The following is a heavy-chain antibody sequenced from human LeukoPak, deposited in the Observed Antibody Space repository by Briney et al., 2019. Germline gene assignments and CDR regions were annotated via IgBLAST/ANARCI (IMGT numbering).Heavy chain of an antibody. CDR3: AKDRVPVVTPVLDY. CDR1: GFTFSSYA. J-gene: IGHJ4*02. D-gene: IGHD2-21*02. Sequence: PGGSLRLSCEASGFTFSSYAMSWVRQAPGKGLEWVSAISGSGGSTYYADSVKGRFTISRDNSKNTLYLQMNSLRAEDTAVYYCAKDRVPVVTPVLDYWGQGTLVTVSS. V-gene: IGHV3-23*01. CDR2: ISGSGGST.